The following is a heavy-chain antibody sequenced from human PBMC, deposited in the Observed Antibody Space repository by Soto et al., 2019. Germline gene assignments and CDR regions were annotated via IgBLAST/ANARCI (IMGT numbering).Heavy chain of an antibody. CDR1: GFTFSYYA. V-gene: IGHV3-23*01. CDR2: ISGSGGST. Sequence: PGGSLRLSCAASGFTFSYYAMSWVRQAPGKGLEWVSVISGSGGSTYYADSVKGRFTISRDNSKNTLYLQMNSLRAEGTAVYYCAKDLRGGAAAGLFDYWGQGTLVTVSS. J-gene: IGHJ4*02. CDR3: AKDLRGGAAAGLFDY. D-gene: IGHD6-13*01.